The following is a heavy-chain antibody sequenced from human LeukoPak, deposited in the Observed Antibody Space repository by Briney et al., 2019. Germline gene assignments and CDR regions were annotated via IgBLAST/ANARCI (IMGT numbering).Heavy chain of an antibody. CDR1: GFTFSSYA. Sequence: GGSLRLFCAASGFTFSSYAMTWVRQAPGNGLELISAVSYDITRTFYADSVKGRFAISRDNSRNTLFLQMNSLRADDTAVYYCARPGCGGNCYYRMDVWGKGTTVTVSS. CDR3: ARPGCGGNCYYRMDV. CDR2: VSYDITRT. D-gene: IGHD2-21*01. V-gene: IGHV3-23*01. J-gene: IGHJ6*04.